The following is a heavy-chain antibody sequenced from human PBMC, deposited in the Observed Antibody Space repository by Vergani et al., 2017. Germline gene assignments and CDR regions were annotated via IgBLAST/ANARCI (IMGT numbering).Heavy chain of an antibody. J-gene: IGHJ4*02. CDR1: GFTFDDYA. V-gene: IGHV3-9*01. CDR3: AKDASTVNRFLDY. CDR2: ISWNSGSI. D-gene: IGHD4-11*01. Sequence: EVQLVESGGGLVQPGRSLRLSCAASGFTFDDYAMHWVRQAPGKGLEWVSGISWNSGSIGYADSVKGRFTISRDNAKNSLYLQMNSLRAEDTAVYYCAKDASTVNRFLDYWGQGTLVTVSS.